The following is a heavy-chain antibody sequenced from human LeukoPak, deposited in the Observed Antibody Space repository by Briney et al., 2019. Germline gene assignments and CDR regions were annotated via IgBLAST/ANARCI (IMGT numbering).Heavy chain of an antibody. V-gene: IGHV3-48*03. D-gene: IGHD6-19*01. CDR1: GFTFSSYE. CDR3: AKDVVGQQWPESY. Sequence: PGGSLRLSCAASGFTFSSYEMNWVRQAPGKGLEWVSYISGSGSTIYYADSVKGRFTISRDNAKNSLYLQMNSLRPEDTAVYHCAKDVVGQQWPESYWGQGTLVTVSS. J-gene: IGHJ4*02. CDR2: ISGSGSTI.